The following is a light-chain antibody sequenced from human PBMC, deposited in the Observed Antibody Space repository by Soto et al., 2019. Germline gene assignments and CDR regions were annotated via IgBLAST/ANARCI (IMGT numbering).Light chain of an antibody. CDR3: CSSAGGGIYV. V-gene: IGLV2-23*02. J-gene: IGLJ1*01. Sequence: QSALTQPASVSGSPGQSIAISCTGTSSDVGSYDLVSWYQQHPGKAPKLMIYEVTKRPSGVSSRFSGSKSGNTASLTISGLQAEDDADYYCCSSAGGGIYVFGTGTKLTVL. CDR2: EVT. CDR1: SSDVGSYDL.